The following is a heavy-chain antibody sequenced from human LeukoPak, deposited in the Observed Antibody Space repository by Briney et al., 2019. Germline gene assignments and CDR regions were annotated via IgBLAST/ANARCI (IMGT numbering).Heavy chain of an antibody. Sequence: SVTVSFKASGYSLIDYYIHWLRQPPGQGLEGMGWMSARTGDTRYEEKFQGRVAMTRETSITTAYMELSGLNSDDTAMDFCTRDVIMGYQQGYFDPWGQGTLVTVSS. V-gene: IGHV1-2*02. CDR1: GYSLIDYY. CDR2: MSARTGDT. J-gene: IGHJ5*02. CDR3: TRDVIMGYQQGYFDP. D-gene: IGHD2-8*01.